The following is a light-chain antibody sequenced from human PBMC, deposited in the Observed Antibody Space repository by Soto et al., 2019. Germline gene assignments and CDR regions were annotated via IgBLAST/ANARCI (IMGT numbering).Light chain of an antibody. CDR3: QQRRNWRFT. CDR1: QSVSSY. J-gene: IGKJ3*01. Sequence: EIVLTQSPATLSLSPGERATLSCRASQSVSSYLAWYQQKPGQAPRLLIYDASNRATGIPARFSGSGSGTDFTLTISSLEPEDFAVYYCQQRRNWRFTFVPGTKVDIK. V-gene: IGKV3-11*01. CDR2: DAS.